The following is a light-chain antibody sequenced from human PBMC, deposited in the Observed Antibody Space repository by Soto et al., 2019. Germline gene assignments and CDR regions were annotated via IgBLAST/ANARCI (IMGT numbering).Light chain of an antibody. CDR3: QQYQGYSGT. Sequence: DIQMNQAPATLSASVGDRDTITCLASQSISTWLAWYQQKSGRAPRLLISDASSLQTGVPSRFSGSGSGTEFTLTISSLQPDDFATYYCQQYQGYSGTFGQGTKVDIK. CDR2: DAS. J-gene: IGKJ1*01. V-gene: IGKV1-5*01. CDR1: QSISTW.